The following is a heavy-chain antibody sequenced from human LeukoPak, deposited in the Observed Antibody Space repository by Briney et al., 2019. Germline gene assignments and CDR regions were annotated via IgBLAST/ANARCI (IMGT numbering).Heavy chain of an antibody. D-gene: IGHD6-13*01. CDR3: TRIAAAGTDFDY. CDR2: IIPIFGTA. CDR1: GRTFSSYA. Sequence: SVKVSCKASGRTFSSYAISWVRQAPGQGLEWMGGIIPIFGTANYAQKFQGRVTITTDESTSTAYMELSSLRSEDTAVYYCTRIAAAGTDFDYWGQGTLVTVSS. V-gene: IGHV1-69*05. J-gene: IGHJ4*02.